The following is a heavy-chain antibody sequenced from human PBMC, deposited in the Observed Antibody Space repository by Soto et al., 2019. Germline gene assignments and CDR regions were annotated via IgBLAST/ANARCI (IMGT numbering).Heavy chain of an antibody. J-gene: IGHJ5*02. Sequence: SETLSLTCTVSGGSISSYYWSWIRQPPGKGLEWIGYIYYSGSTNYNPSLKSRVTISVDTSKNQFSLKLSSVTAADTAVYYCARAATGDWFDPWGQGTLVTVSS. CDR1: GGSISSYY. V-gene: IGHV4-59*01. CDR2: IYYSGST. D-gene: IGHD7-27*01. CDR3: ARAATGDWFDP.